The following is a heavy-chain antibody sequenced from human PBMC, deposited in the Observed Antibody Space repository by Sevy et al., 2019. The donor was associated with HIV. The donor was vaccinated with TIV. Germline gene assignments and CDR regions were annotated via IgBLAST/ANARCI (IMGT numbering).Heavy chain of an antibody. D-gene: IGHD3-22*01. Sequence: ASVKVSCKVSRYTLTKLSMHWVRQAPGKGLEWMGTFDPEDGETIYAQKFQGRVTMTEDTSTDTAYMELSSLRSEDTAVYYCATTKDYYENSGDPFDYWGQGTLVTVSS. CDR1: RYTLTKLS. CDR3: ATTKDYYENSGDPFDY. CDR2: FDPEDGET. V-gene: IGHV1-24*01. J-gene: IGHJ4*02.